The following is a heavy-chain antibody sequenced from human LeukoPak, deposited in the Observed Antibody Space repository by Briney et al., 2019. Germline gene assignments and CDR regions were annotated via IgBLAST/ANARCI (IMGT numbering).Heavy chain of an antibody. CDR2: IIPILGIA. CDR3: ARKYYYGSGSYISYGMDV. Sequence: ASVKVSCKASGGTFSSYAIIWVRQAPGQGLEWMGRIIPILGIANYAQKFQGRVTITADKSTSTAYMELSSLRSEDTAVYYCARKYYYGSGSYISYGMDVWGQGTTVTVSS. CDR1: GGTFSSYA. D-gene: IGHD3-10*01. V-gene: IGHV1-69*04. J-gene: IGHJ6*02.